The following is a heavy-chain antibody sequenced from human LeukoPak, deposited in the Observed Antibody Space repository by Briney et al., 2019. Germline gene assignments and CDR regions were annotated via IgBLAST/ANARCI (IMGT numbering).Heavy chain of an antibody. CDR3: ARAGWIITSGIDY. V-gene: IGHV4-38-2*01. Sequence: SETLSLTCGVSGCSISRGYYWAWIRQPPGKGLEWIGTIYNTESTYYTPSLGSRVTISVDTSKNEFSLNLNSVTAADTAVYYCARAGWIITSGIDYWGQGALVTVSS. J-gene: IGHJ4*02. D-gene: IGHD3-10*01. CDR1: GCSISRGYY. CDR2: IYNTEST.